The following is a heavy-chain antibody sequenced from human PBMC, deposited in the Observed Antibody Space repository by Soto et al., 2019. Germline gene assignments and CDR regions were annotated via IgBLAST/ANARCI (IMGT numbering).Heavy chain of an antibody. CDR2: INHSGST. CDR1: GGSFSGYY. Sequence: PSETLSLTCAVYGGSFSGYYWSWIRQPPGKGLEWIGEINHSGSTNYNPSLKSRVTISVDTSKNQFSLKLSSVTAADTAVYYCARHNGGYYDYIWNAFDIWGQGTMVTVSS. CDR3: ARHNGGYYDYIWNAFDI. V-gene: IGHV4-34*01. D-gene: IGHD3-16*01. J-gene: IGHJ3*02.